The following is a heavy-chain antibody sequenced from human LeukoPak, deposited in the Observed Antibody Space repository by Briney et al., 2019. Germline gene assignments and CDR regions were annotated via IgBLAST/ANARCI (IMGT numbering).Heavy chain of an antibody. J-gene: IGHJ3*02. D-gene: IGHD6-19*01. CDR2: INHSGST. CDR1: GGSFSGYY. Sequence: SETLSLTCAVYGGSFSGYYWSWIRQPPGKGLEWMGEINHSGSTNDNPSLKSRVTISVDTPENQLSLKLSAVTAADTAVYYCAKTAYSSGWVAFDIWGQGTMVTVSP. V-gene: IGHV4-34*01. CDR3: AKTAYSSGWVAFDI.